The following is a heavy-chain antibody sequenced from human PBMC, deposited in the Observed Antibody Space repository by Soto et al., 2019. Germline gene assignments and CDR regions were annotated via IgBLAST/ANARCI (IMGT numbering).Heavy chain of an antibody. J-gene: IGHJ5*02. V-gene: IGHV1-69*13. CDR3: ARYCSSTRCYGVGWFDP. D-gene: IGHD2-2*01. CDR2: IIPILGTA. Sequence: ASVKVSCKASRGTFSSYGITWVRQAPGQGLEWMGGIIPILGTANYEQKFQGRVTITADESTSTAYMELSSLTSEDTAVYYCARYCSSTRCYGVGWFDPWGQGTLVTVS. CDR1: RGTFSSYG.